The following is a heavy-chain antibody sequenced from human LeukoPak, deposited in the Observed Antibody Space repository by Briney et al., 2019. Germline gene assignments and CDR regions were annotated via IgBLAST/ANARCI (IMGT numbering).Heavy chain of an antibody. D-gene: IGHD6-19*01. CDR2: IRYDGSNK. CDR1: GFSFSDYD. J-gene: IGHJ4*02. Sequence: GGSLRLSCAGSGFSFSDYDMNWVRQAPGKGLEWVAFIRYDGSNKYYADSVKGRFTISRDNSKNTLYLQMNSLRAEDTAVYYCAGALYSSGWYYFDYWGQGTLVTVSS. CDR3: AGALYSSGWYYFDY. V-gene: IGHV3-30*02.